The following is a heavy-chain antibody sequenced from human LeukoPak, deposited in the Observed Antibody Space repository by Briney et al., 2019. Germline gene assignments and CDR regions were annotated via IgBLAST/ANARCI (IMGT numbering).Heavy chain of an antibody. D-gene: IGHD3-3*01. CDR1: GYTFTSYG. V-gene: IGHV1-18*01. CDR2: ISAYNGNT. CDR3: ARDLRLAIFGVVNPTSYGMDV. J-gene: IGHJ6*02. Sequence: ASVKVSCKASGYTFTSYGISWVRQAPGQGLEWMGWISAYNGNTNYAQKLQSRVTMTTDTSTSTAYMELRSLRSDDTAVYYCARDLRLAIFGVVNPTSYGMDVWGQGTTVTVSS.